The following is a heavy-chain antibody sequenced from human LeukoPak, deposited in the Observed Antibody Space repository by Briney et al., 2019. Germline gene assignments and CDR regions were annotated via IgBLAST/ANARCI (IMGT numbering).Heavy chain of an antibody. CDR2: ISYDGSNK. Sequence: GGSLRLSCAASGFTFSSYGMHWVRQAPGKGLEWVAVISYDGSNKYYADSVRGRFTISRDNSKNTLYLQMNSLRAEDTAVYYCARDRRVVVPAAHDYWGQGTLVTVSS. D-gene: IGHD2-2*01. CDR3: ARDRRVVVPAAHDY. J-gene: IGHJ4*02. CDR1: GFTFSSYG. V-gene: IGHV3-30*03.